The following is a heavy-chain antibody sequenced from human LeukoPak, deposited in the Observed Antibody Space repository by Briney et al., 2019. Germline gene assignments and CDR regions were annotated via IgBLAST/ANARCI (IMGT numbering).Heavy chain of an antibody. CDR3: ARPGIAVAGVAYFDY. Sequence: GASVKVSCKASGGTFGSYAISWVRQAPGQGLEWMGRIIPILGIANYAQKFQGRVTITADKSTSTAYMELSSLRSEDTAVYYCARPGIAVAGVAYFDYWGQGTLVTVSS. J-gene: IGHJ4*02. D-gene: IGHD6-19*01. CDR1: GGTFGSYA. V-gene: IGHV1-69*04. CDR2: IIPILGIA.